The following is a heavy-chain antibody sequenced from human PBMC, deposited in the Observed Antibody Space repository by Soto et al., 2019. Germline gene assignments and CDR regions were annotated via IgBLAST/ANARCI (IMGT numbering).Heavy chain of an antibody. J-gene: IGHJ4*02. Sequence: HVQLVQSGTEVKKPGASVRVSCMVSGYPFTTYYIHWVRQAPGQGLEWMGWIEPRSGGTVYEQKFQGRVTMTRDTSISTVYMDMSGLTSGDTALYYCATDDYGIFPYWGQGSLVTVSS. CDR1: GYPFTTYY. D-gene: IGHD3-10*01. CDR2: IEPRSGGT. V-gene: IGHV1-2*02. CDR3: ATDDYGIFPY.